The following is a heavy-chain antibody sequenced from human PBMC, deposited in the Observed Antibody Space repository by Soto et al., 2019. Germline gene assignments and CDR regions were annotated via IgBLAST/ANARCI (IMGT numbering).Heavy chain of an antibody. Sequence: ASVKVSCKASGYTFTIYGISWVRQAPGQGLEWMGWVSAYNGNTNYAQKLQGRVTMTTDTSTSTAYMELRSLRSDDTAFDSCASDYYVFGSGSSPNGFDPWGKGTLATVP. V-gene: IGHV1-18*04. CDR3: ASDYYVFGSGSSPNGFDP. CDR1: GYTFTIYG. CDR2: VSAYNGNT. D-gene: IGHD3-3*01. J-gene: IGHJ5*02.